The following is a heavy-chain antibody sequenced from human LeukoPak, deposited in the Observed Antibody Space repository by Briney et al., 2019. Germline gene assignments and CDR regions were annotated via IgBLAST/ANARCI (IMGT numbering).Heavy chain of an antibody. CDR2: IYYSGST. Sequence: SETLSLTCTVSAGSISSGNYYWGWIRQPPGKGLEWIGYIYYSGSTNYNPSLKSRVTISVDTSKNQFSLKLSSVTAADTAVYYCARERSSWYTQNYYYYYMDVWGKGTTVTISS. CDR1: AGSISSGNYY. D-gene: IGHD6-13*01. J-gene: IGHJ6*03. V-gene: IGHV4-61*01. CDR3: ARERSSWYTQNYYYYYMDV.